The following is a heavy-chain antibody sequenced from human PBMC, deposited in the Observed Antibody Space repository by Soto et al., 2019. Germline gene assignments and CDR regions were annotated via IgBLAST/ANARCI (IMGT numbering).Heavy chain of an antibody. V-gene: IGHV3-53*01. CDR3: ARDPGDYDAFAI. CDR1: GFTVSSNY. CDR2: IYSGGRT. Sequence: EVQLVESGGGLIQPGGSLRLSCAASGFTVSSNYMSWVRQAPGKGLEWVSAIYSGGRTNYADSVKGRFTISRDNSKNTLYLQMNGLRAEDTAVSYCARDPGDYDAFAIWGQGTMVTVSS. J-gene: IGHJ3*02. D-gene: IGHD4-17*01.